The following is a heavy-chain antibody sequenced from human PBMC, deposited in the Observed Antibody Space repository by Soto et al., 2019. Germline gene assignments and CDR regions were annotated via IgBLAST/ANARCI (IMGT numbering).Heavy chain of an antibody. Sequence: ETLSLTCTVSGGSISSYYWSWIRQPPGKGLEWIGYIYYSGSTNYNPSLKSRVTISVDTSKNQFSLKLSSVTAADTAVYYCARESRGDYYYYGMDVWGQGTTVTVSS. CDR1: GGSISSYY. CDR3: ARESRGDYYYYGMDV. J-gene: IGHJ6*02. CDR2: IYYSGST. V-gene: IGHV4-59*01.